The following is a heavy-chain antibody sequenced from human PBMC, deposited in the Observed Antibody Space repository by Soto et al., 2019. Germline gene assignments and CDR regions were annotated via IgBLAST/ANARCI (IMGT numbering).Heavy chain of an antibody. Sequence: SPTLSLTCTVSGGSIISYYWSWIRQPPGKGLEWIGYIYYSGSTNYNPSLQSRVTISVDTSKNQFPLMLSSVTAADTAVYYCARHDGGVIVVQAARWFDPWGQGTLVTVSS. CDR3: ARHDGGVIVVQAARWFDP. V-gene: IGHV4-59*08. J-gene: IGHJ5*02. CDR1: GGSIISYY. D-gene: IGHD2-2*01. CDR2: IYYSGST.